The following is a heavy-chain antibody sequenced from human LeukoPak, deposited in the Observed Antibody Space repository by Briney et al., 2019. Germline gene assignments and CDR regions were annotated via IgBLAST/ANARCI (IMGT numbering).Heavy chain of an antibody. CDR2: MNPNSGNT. Sequence: GASVKVSCKASGYTFTSYDINWVRQATGQGLEWMGWMNPNSGNTGYAQKFQGRVTMTRNTSISTAYMELSSLRSEDTAVYYCARGRTGYDFWSGYSNGDAFDIRGQGTMVTVSS. J-gene: IGHJ3*02. CDR1: GYTFTSYD. V-gene: IGHV1-8*01. CDR3: ARGRTGYDFWSGYSNGDAFDI. D-gene: IGHD3-3*01.